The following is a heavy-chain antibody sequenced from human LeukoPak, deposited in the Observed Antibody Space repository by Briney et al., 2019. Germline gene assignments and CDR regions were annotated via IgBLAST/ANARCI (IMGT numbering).Heavy chain of an antibody. Sequence: GGSLRLSCAASGFTFSSHCMNWARQAPGKGLEWVANIKQDGSEKYYVDSVKGRFTISRDNAKNSLYLQMNSLRAEDTALYYCAKGLAAAGSPYFDYWGQGTLVTVSS. J-gene: IGHJ4*02. V-gene: IGHV3-7*03. CDR2: IKQDGSEK. CDR3: AKGLAAAGSPYFDY. CDR1: GFTFSSHC. D-gene: IGHD6-13*01.